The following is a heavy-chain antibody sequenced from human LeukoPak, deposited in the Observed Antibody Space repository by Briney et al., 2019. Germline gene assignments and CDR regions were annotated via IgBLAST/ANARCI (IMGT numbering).Heavy chain of an antibody. V-gene: IGHV4-34*01. J-gene: IGHJ4*02. CDR3: TRAVAGHPD. CDR1: RVPFSNYY. D-gene: IGHD6-19*01. CDR2: INHSGYT. Sequence: SETLSLTCAVSRVPFSNYYWSWVRQSPRQGLEWIGEINHSGYTNYNPSLKSRVTMSIDTSKNQFSLILTSVTAADAGVYYCTRAVAGHPDWGQGTLVTVSS.